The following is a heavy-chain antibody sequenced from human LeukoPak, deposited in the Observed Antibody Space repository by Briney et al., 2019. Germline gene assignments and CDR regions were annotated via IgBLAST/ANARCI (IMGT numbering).Heavy chain of an antibody. CDR3: ATKQWLAPPPDS. J-gene: IGHJ4*02. CDR2: INTDGTVT. V-gene: IGHV3-74*01. D-gene: IGHD6-19*01. Sequence: GGSLRLSCAAPGFTFSRYWMLWVRQAPGKGLESVSRINTDGTVTTYAESVKGRFTVSRDNADNTMFLQMNSVRDEDTAVYYCATKQWLAPPPDSWGQGTPVTVSS. CDR1: GFTFSRYW.